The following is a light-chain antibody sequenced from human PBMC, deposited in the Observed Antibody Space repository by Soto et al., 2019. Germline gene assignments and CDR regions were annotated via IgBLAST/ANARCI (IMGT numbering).Light chain of an antibody. J-gene: IGKJ5*01. V-gene: IGKV3-20*01. CDR3: QKHGGSPFIS. CDR1: QRISNNY. CDR2: GAS. Sequence: EIVLTQSPGTLSLSPGERATLSCRASQRISNNYLAWYQQRPGRALRLLIYGASSRATGIPDRFSGSGSGTDFNLTISRVDPEDFAVYYCQKHGGSPFISFGQGTRLEIK.